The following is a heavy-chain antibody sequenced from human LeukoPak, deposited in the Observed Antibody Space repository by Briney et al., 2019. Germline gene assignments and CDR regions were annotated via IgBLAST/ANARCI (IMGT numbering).Heavy chain of an antibody. Sequence: SVKVSYKASGGTFSSYAISWVRQAPGQGLEWMGGIIPIFGTANYAQKFQGRVTITADKSTSTAYMELSSLRSEDTAVYYCARASVYGGNSGFDYWGQGTLVTVSS. CDR1: GGTFSSYA. D-gene: IGHD4-23*01. J-gene: IGHJ4*02. CDR2: IIPIFGTA. V-gene: IGHV1-69*06. CDR3: ARASVYGGNSGFDY.